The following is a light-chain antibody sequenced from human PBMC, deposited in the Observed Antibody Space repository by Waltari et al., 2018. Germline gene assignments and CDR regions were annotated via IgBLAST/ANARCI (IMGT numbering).Light chain of an antibody. J-gene: IGKJ2*01. Sequence: DIVLTQSQGTLSLSPGERATLSCRASQSLSSTYLAWYQLKPGQAPRLLIYGASSRAAGIPERFSGSGSGTDFTLTISRLEPEDFAVYYCQQYNKSPYTFGQGTKLRIK. V-gene: IGKV3-20*01. CDR2: GAS. CDR1: QSLSSTY. CDR3: QQYNKSPYT.